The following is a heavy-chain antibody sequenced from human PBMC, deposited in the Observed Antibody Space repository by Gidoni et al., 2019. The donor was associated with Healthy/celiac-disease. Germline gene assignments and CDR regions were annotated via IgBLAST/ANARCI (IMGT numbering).Heavy chain of an antibody. CDR3: ARFYCSGGSCYYFDY. V-gene: IGHV1-69*01. J-gene: IGHJ4*02. CDR2: FIPIFGTA. CDR1: VGTLSSSA. D-gene: IGHD2-15*01. Sequence: QVQLLQSGAEVKKPGSSVKVSCTASVGTLSSSAISWVRQAPGQGLEWTGGFIPIFGTAHYAQKFQGRVTITADESTSTAYVELSSLRSEDTAVYYCARFYCSGGSCYYFDYWGQGTLVTVSS.